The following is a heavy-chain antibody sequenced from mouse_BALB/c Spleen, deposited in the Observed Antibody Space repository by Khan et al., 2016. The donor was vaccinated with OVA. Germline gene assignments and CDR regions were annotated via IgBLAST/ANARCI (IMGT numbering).Heavy chain of an antibody. V-gene: IGHV1-7*01. CDR2: INPTTNYT. CDR3: ARWDLRWNFGY. J-gene: IGHJ2*01. D-gene: IGHD1-1*02. Sequence: VQLVESGAELAKPGASVKMSCKTSGYTFINYWILWVKQRPGQGLEWIGYINPTTNYTEFNQNFKDKATLTVDRSSSTAYMQLSSLTSEDSAVYYCARWDLRWNFGYWGQGTTLTGSS. CDR1: GYTFINYW.